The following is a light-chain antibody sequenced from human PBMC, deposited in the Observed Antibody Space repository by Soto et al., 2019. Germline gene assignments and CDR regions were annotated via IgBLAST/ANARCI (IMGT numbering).Light chain of an antibody. Sequence: EIVLTQSPGTLSLSPGERATLSCRASQSVSSSFLAWYQQKVGQAPRLLIYGASSRATGIPDRFSGSGSGTEFTLTISSLQSEDFAVYYCQQYNNWPSWTFGQGTKVDIK. CDR2: GAS. J-gene: IGKJ1*01. CDR1: QSVSSSF. CDR3: QQYNNWPSWT. V-gene: IGKV3-20*01.